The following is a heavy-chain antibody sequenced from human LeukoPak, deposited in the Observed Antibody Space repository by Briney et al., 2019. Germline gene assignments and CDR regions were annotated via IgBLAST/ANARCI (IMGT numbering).Heavy chain of an antibody. J-gene: IGHJ2*01. CDR2: ISRSGATT. CDR1: GVTFNNYA. Sequence: GGSLRLSCAAPGVTFNNYAMDWVRQAPGKGLQWVSLISRSGATTYYADSAKGRFTISRDNSRNTLYLQMTSLRAEDTAVYYCARDPGDRWFFDLWGRGTLVTVSS. V-gene: IGHV3-23*01. D-gene: IGHD7-27*01. CDR3: ARDPGDRWFFDL.